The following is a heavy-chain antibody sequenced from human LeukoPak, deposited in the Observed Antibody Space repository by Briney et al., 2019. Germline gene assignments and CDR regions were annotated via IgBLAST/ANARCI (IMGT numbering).Heavy chain of an antibody. V-gene: IGHV1-18*01. D-gene: IGHD3-10*01. J-gene: IGHJ4*02. Sequence: ASVKVSCKPSGYPFTASGLTWIRQAPGQGLEWMGWVNPYNGDTTYAQSLQGRVTMTTDASTSTAYMELRSLRSDDTAVYYCTRGGVNNNLLGFWGQGTLVTVSS. CDR1: GYPFTASG. CDR3: TRGGVNNNLLGF. CDR2: VNPYNGDT.